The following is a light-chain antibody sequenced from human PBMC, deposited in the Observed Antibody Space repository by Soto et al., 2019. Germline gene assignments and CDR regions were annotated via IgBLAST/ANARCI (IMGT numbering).Light chain of an antibody. V-gene: IGKV3-11*01. CDR1: QSVSSY. J-gene: IGKJ5*01. CDR2: DAS. CDR3: QQRSNWIT. Sequence: EIVLTQSPATLSLSPGEGATLSCRASQSVSSYLAWYQQKPGQAPRLLIYDASNRAAGIPDRFSGSGSATDFTLTISSLEPEDFAVYYCQQRSNWITFGQGTRLEIK.